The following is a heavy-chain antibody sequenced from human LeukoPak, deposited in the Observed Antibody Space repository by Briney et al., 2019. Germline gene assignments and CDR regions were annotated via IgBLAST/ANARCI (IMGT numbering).Heavy chain of an antibody. CDR3: ATDPVGVVRGVIINRYFDY. Sequence: ASVKVSCKVSGYTLTELSMHWVRQAPGKGLEWMGGFDPEDGETIYAQKFQGRVTMTEDTSTDTAYMELSSLRSEDTAVYYCATDPVGVVRGVIINRYFDYWGQGTLVTVSS. J-gene: IGHJ4*02. CDR2: FDPEDGET. D-gene: IGHD3-10*01. V-gene: IGHV1-24*01. CDR1: GYTLTELS.